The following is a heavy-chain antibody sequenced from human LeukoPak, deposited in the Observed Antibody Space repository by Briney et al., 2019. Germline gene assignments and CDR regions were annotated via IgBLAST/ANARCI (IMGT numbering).Heavy chain of an antibody. Sequence: LRLSCAASGFTFSDYYMSWIRQPPGKGLEWIGEIYHRGSTNYNPSLKSRVTISVDKSKNQFSLKLSSVTAADTAVYYCARDRCSGGSCYSSSTRYYYGMDVWGQGTTVTVSS. V-gene: IGHV4-34*01. D-gene: IGHD2-15*01. J-gene: IGHJ6*02. CDR2: IYHRGST. CDR1: GFTFSDYY. CDR3: ARDRCSGGSCYSSSTRYYYGMDV.